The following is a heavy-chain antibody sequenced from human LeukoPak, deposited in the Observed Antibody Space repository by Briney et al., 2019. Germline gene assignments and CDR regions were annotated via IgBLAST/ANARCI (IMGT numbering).Heavy chain of an antibody. V-gene: IGHV3-7*01. D-gene: IGHD6-19*01. Sequence: ETLSLTCTVSGGSISSSSYYWGWIRQPPGKGLEWVANIKQDGSEKYYVDSVKGRFTISRDNAKNSLYLQMNSLRAEDTAVYYCARGYSSGWYFSGYFQHWGQGTLVTVSS. J-gene: IGHJ1*01. CDR3: ARGYSSGWYFSGYFQH. CDR1: GGSISSSSYY. CDR2: IKQDGSEK.